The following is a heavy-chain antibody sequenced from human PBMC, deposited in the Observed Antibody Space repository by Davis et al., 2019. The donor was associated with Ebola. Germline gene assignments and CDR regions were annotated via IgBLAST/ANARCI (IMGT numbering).Heavy chain of an antibody. J-gene: IGHJ4*02. D-gene: IGHD3-9*01. V-gene: IGHV3-23*01. Sequence: GESLKISCAASGFTFSSYAMSWVRQAPGKGLEWVSGIDGGGGDTYYADSVKGRFTISRDNSHNMLYLQMNSPRAEDTAIYYCAKDLRGYNRPIDYWGQGTLVTVSS. CDR3: AKDLRGYNRPIDY. CDR2: IDGGGGDT. CDR1: GFTFSSYA.